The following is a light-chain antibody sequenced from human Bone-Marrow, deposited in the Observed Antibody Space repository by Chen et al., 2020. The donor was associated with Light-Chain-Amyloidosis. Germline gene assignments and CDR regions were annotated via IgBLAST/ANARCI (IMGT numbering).Light chain of an antibody. CDR3: CSYAGASTYV. J-gene: IGLJ1*01. CDR1: RSDIGSFNL. CDR2: EVE. V-gene: IGLV2-23*02. Sequence: QSALTQPASVAGSPGQSITSSCTGTRSDIGSFNLVSWYQHHPDKAPKLIIYEVEKRPSGVSNRFSGYRSGSTASLTISGLQADDEAAYYCCSYAGASTYVFGTGTEVTVL.